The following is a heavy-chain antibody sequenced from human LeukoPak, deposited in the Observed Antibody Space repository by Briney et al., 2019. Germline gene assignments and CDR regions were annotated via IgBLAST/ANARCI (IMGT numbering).Heavy chain of an antibody. J-gene: IGHJ4*02. CDR2: IIPIFGTA. D-gene: IGHD3-16*01. V-gene: IGHV1-69*06. Sequence: GASVKVSCKASGGTFSSYAISWVRQATGQGLEWMGGIIPIFGTANYAQKFQGRVTITADKSTSTAYMELSSLRSEDTAVYYCARAPGYDYAPWYFDYWGQGTLVTVSS. CDR3: ARAPGYDYAPWYFDY. CDR1: GGTFSSYA.